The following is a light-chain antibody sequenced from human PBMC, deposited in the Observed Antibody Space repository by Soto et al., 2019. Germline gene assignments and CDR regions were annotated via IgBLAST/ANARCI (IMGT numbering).Light chain of an antibody. J-gene: IGKJ4*01. CDR3: QQRASWPPFT. CDR1: QSIGTS. Sequence: ETVLTQSPATLSKSPGESATLSCRASQSIGTSLAWYQHRPGQPPRLLIYDAFNSATGIPARFSGGGSGTDFTLTISSLEPEDVAVYYCQQRASWPPFTFGGGTKVEIK. CDR2: DAF. V-gene: IGKV3-11*01.